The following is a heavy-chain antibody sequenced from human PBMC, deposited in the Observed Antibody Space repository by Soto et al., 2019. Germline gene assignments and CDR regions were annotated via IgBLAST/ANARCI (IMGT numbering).Heavy chain of an antibody. Sequence: GASVKVSCKASGYTFTSYGISWVRQAPGQGLEWMGWISTYNGNTKYAQKLQGRVTITTDTSTSTAYMELRSLRSEDTAVYYCARAVKRYFDWLSVDYWGQGTLVTVSS. V-gene: IGHV1-18*01. CDR3: ARAVKRYFDWLSVDY. CDR1: GYTFTSYG. D-gene: IGHD3-9*01. J-gene: IGHJ4*02. CDR2: ISTYNGNT.